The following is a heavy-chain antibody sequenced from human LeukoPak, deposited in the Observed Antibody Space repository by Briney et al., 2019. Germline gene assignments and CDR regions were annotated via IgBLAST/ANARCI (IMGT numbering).Heavy chain of an antibody. V-gene: IGHV5-51*01. CDR3: ATVNSAHWFFDY. Sequence: GESLKISCKGSGYRFTSTWIGWARLMPGKGLEWMGTIYPIDSDTRYSPSFQGQVTISADKSSSTAYLQWSSLRASDTAMYYCATVNSAHWFFDYWGQGTLVTVSS. D-gene: IGHD1-26*01. CDR2: IYPIDSDT. CDR1: GYRFTSTW. J-gene: IGHJ4*02.